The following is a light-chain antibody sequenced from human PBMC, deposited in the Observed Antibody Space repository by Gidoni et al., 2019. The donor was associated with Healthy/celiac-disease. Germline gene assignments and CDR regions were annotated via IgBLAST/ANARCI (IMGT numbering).Light chain of an antibody. CDR3: QQYNNWPRT. Sequence: ERVKTQSAATLSVSPGERATISCMARQRVSSNLAWYQQKPGQAPRLLIYGASTRATGIPARFSGSGSGTEFTLTISRLQSEDFAVYYCQQYNNWPRTFGQGTKLEIK. CDR1: QRVSSN. CDR2: GAS. V-gene: IGKV3-15*01. J-gene: IGKJ2*01.